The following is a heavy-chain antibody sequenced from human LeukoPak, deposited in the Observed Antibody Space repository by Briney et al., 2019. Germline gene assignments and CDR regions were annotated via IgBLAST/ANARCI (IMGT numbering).Heavy chain of an antibody. V-gene: IGHV4-34*01. J-gene: IGHJ4*02. CDR3: ARGQTGITQNQSKEFDY. CDR2: INHSGST. CDR1: GGSFSGYY. Sequence: SETLSLTCAVYGGSFSGYYWSWIRQPPGKGLEWIGEINHSGSTNYNPSLKSRVTISVDTSKNQFSLKLSSVTAADTAVYYCARGQTGITQNQSKEFDYWGQGTLVTVSS. D-gene: IGHD3-10*01.